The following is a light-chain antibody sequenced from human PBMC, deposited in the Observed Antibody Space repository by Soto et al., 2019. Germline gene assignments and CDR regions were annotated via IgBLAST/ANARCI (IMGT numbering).Light chain of an antibody. CDR1: SSDVGDYEH. CDR2: DVT. J-gene: IGLJ3*02. Sequence: QSALTQPPSVSGSPGQSVTISCTVTSSDVGDYEHVSWYQQAPGTAPKLIIFDVTNRPSGVPDRFSGSKSGNTPSLTIFGLQAEDEADYYCSSYTSTSSLVVFGGGTKLTVL. CDR3: SSYTSTSSLVV. V-gene: IGLV2-18*02.